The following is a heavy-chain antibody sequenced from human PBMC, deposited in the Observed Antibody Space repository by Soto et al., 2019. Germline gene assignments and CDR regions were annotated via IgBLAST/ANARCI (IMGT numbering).Heavy chain of an antibody. CDR1: GYNFGGYW. V-gene: IGHV5-51*01. J-gene: IGHJ4*02. D-gene: IGHD1-7*01. CDR2: IYPGDSDT. Sequence: PGESLKISCKGSGYNFGGYWIGWVRQMPGKGLEWMGIIYPGDSDTRYSPSFQGQVTISADKSISSAYLQWRSLKASDTAIYYCARGGIIRTPPEYWGQGTRVTVSS. CDR3: ARGGIIRTPPEY.